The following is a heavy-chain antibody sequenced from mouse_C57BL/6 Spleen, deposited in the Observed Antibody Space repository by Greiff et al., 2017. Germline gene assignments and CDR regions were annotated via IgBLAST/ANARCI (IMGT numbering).Heavy chain of an antibody. J-gene: IGHJ3*01. CDR2: INPTNGGT. V-gene: IGHV1-26*01. CDR1: GYTFTDYY. D-gene: IGHD2-1*01. Sequence: EVQLQQSGPELVKPGASVKISCKASGYTFTDYYMHWVKQRHGQSLEWIGDINPTNGGTSYNQKFKGKATLTVDTSSSTAYMELRSLTSEDSAVYYCARWVYYGNCDGWFAYWGKGTLVTVSA. CDR3: ARWVYYGNCDGWFAY.